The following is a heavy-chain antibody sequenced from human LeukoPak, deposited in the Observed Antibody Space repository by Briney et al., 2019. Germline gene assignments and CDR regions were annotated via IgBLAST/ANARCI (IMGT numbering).Heavy chain of an antibody. CDR3: ARGDPRLRLLGY. CDR1: GYIFTSYD. Sequence: ASVKVSCKASGYIFTSYDINWVRQATGQWLEWMGWMNPNNGNTGFAQKFQGRVTITRNTSISTAYMELTTLTFDDTAVYYCARGDPRLRLLGYWGQGTPVTVSS. D-gene: IGHD5-12*01. CDR2: MNPNNGNT. J-gene: IGHJ4*02. V-gene: IGHV1-8*03.